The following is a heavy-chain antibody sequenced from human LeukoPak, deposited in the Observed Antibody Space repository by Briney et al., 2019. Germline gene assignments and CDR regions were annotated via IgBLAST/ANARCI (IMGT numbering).Heavy chain of an antibody. CDR1: GFSFSTYV. CDR3: AREVVIDY. V-gene: IGHV3-21*01. Sequence: GGSLRLSCAGSGFSFSTYVLSWVRQAPGKGLEWVSSISSSSSYIYYADSVKGRFTISRDNAKNSLYLQMNSLRAEDTAVYYCAREVVIDYWGQGTLVTVSS. CDR2: ISSSSSYI. D-gene: IGHD2-15*01. J-gene: IGHJ4*02.